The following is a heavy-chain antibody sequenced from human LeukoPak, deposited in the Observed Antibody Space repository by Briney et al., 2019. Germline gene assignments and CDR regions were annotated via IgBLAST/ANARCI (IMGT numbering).Heavy chain of an antibody. J-gene: IGHJ5*02. CDR2: IYWNDDK. CDR3: AHSCPGYGCSSTSCLNWFDP. CDR1: GFSLSTSGVG. Sequence: SGPTLVKPTQTLTLTCTFSGFSLSTSGVGVGWIRQPPGKALEWLALIYWNDDKRYSPSLKSRLTITKDTSKNQVVLTMTNMDHVDTATYYCAHSCPGYGCSSTSCLNWFDPWGQGTLVTVSS. V-gene: IGHV2-5*01. D-gene: IGHD2-2*01.